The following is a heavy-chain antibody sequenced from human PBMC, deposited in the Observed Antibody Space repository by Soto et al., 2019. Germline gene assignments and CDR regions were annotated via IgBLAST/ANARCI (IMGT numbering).Heavy chain of an antibody. CDR1: GFTFSSYA. CDR2: ISFGGDNK. J-gene: IGHJ4*02. V-gene: IGHV3-30-3*01. CDR3: ARSFSNWFGELLGVFDY. Sequence: QVQLVESGGGVVQPGRSLRLSCAASGFTFSSYAMHWVRQAPGKGLEWVAVISFGGDNKYYADSVKGRFTISRDNLKNTLYLQMNSLRAEDTAVYYCARSFSNWFGELLGVFDYWGQGTLVTVSS. D-gene: IGHD3-10*01.